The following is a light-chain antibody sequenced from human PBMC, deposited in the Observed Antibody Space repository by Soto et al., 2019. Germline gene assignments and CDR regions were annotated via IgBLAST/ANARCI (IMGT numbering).Light chain of an antibody. Sequence: QSVLTQPPPVSGAPGQRVSISCTGSTSNIGAPYDVHWYQHLPGTAPKLLIYGDNNRPSGVPDRFSGSKSGTSATLAITRLQAGDEADYYCQSYDISLHNYVFGTGTKVTVL. CDR1: TSNIGAPYD. J-gene: IGLJ1*01. V-gene: IGLV1-40*01. CDR2: GDN. CDR3: QSYDISLHNYV.